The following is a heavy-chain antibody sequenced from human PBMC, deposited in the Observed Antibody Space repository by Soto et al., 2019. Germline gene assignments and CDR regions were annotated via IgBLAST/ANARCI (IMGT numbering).Heavy chain of an antibody. CDR1: GFTFSSYS. Sequence: GGSLRLSCAASGFTFSSYSMNWVRQAPGKGLEWVSSISSRTSYISYADSVKGRFTISRDNANNSLYLQMNSLRDEDTAVYYCARDLGKYSSSLRGYNFDYWGQGTLVTVSS. J-gene: IGHJ4*02. V-gene: IGHV3-21*01. CDR3: ARDLGKYSSSLRGYNFDY. CDR2: ISSRTSYI. D-gene: IGHD6-6*01.